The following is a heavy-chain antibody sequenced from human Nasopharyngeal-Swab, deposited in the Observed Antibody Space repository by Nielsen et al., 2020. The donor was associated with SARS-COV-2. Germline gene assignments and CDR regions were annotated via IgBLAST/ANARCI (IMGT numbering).Heavy chain of an antibody. CDR1: GGSISSSSYY. D-gene: IGHD3-3*01. CDR2: IYYSGST. V-gene: IGHV4-39*07. CDR3: ARRARFDFWSGHGAFDI. Sequence: SDTLSLTCTVSGGSISSSSYYWGWIRQPPGEGLEWIGSIYYSGSTYYNPSLKSRVTISVDTSKNQFSLKLSSVTAADTAVYYCARRARFDFWSGHGAFDIWGQGTMVTVSS. J-gene: IGHJ3*02.